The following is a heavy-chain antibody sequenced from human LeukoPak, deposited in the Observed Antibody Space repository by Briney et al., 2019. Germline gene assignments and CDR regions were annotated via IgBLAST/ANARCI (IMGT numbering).Heavy chain of an antibody. CDR3: AKDPAPGSSGWYGY. V-gene: IGHV3-23*01. J-gene: IGHJ4*02. D-gene: IGHD6-19*01. CDR1: GFTFSSYA. CDR2: ISGSGGST. Sequence: AGGSLRLSCAASGFTFSSYAMSWVRQAPGKGLEWVSAISGSGGSTYYADSVKGRFTISRDNSKNTLYLQMNSLRAEDTAVYYCAKDPAPGSSGWYGYWGQGTLVTVSS.